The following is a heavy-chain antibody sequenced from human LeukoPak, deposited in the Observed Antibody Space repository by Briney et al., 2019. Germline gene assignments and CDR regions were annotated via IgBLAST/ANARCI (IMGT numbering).Heavy chain of an antibody. CDR1: GFTFSNHD. Sequence: GGSLRLSCATSGFTFSNHDMNWVRQAPGKGLEWVSSITGSSNSIDFADSVKGRFAISRDNAKNSPFLQMDSLRVEDTAVYYCVREGSGSTHYMDVWGKGTTVIVPS. CDR3: VREGSGSTHYMDV. CDR2: ITGSSNSI. D-gene: IGHD3-10*01. V-gene: IGHV3-21*01. J-gene: IGHJ6*03.